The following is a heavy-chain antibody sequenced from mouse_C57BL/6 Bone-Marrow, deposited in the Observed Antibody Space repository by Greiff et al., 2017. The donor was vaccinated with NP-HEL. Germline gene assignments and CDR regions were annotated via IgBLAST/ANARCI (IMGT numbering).Heavy chain of an antibody. Sequence: VKLQQSGAELVRPGASVTLSCKASGYTFTDYEMHWVKQTPVHGLEWIGAIDPETGGTAYNQKFKGKAILTADKSSSTAYMELRSLTSEDSAVYYCTPITTAPYWGQGTTLTVSS. CDR3: TPITTAPY. CDR1: GYTFTDYE. CDR2: IDPETGGT. J-gene: IGHJ2*01. D-gene: IGHD1-2*01. V-gene: IGHV1-15*01.